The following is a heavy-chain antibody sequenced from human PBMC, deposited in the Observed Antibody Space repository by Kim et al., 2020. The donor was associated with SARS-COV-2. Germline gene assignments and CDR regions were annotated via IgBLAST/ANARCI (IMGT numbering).Heavy chain of an antibody. Sequence: LSLTCAASGFTFRDYSMNWVRQAPGKGLEWVSYIRSGGDVIFYADSVKGRFTISRNDAKSSLYLQMNSLRDEDTAIYYCARGLQYSFDYWGQGILVTVSS. V-gene: IGHV3-48*02. CDR3: ARGLQYSFDY. D-gene: IGHD4-4*01. CDR2: IRSGGDVI. CDR1: GFTFRDYS. J-gene: IGHJ4*02.